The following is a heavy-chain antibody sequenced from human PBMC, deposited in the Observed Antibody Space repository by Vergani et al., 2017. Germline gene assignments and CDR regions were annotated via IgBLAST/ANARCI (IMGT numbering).Heavy chain of an antibody. Sequence: EVQLLESGGGLVQPGGSLRLSCAASGFTFSSYAMTWVRQAPGKGLDWVSVIYSGGSSTNYADSVKGRFTISRDNSKNTLYLQMNSLRAEDTAVYYCAKDPGGMGPYYYYYGMDVWGQGTTVTVSS. V-gene: IGHV3-23*03. J-gene: IGHJ6*02. CDR3: AKDPGGMGPYYYYYGMDV. D-gene: IGHD1-14*01. CDR2: IYSGGSST. CDR1: GFTFSSYA.